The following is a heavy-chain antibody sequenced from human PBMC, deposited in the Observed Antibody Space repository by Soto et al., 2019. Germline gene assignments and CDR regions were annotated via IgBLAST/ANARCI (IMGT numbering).Heavy chain of an antibody. Sequence: QLQLQESGSGLVKPSQTLSLTCAVSGGSISSGGYSWSWIRQPPGKGLEWIGYIYHSGSTYYNPSPKSLVTISVDRSKNQFSLKLSPVTAADTAVYSCASVRGGYASRGYDYWGQGTLVTVSS. CDR2: IYHSGST. CDR1: GGSISSGGYS. V-gene: IGHV4-30-2*01. D-gene: IGHD3-22*01. J-gene: IGHJ4*02. CDR3: ASVRGGYASRGYDY.